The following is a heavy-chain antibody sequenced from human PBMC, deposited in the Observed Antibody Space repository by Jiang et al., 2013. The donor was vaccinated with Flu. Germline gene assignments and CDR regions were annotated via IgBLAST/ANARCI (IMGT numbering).Heavy chain of an antibody. Sequence: VQLVESGGGLVKPGGSLRLSCAASGFTFSSYSMNWVRQAPGKGLEWVSSISSSSSYIYYADSVKGRFTISRDNAKNSLYLQMNSLRAEDTAVYYCARDQRCSGGSCYSGYYYYGMDVVGPRDHGHRLL. V-gene: IGHV3-21*01. CDR2: ISSSSSYI. CDR3: ARDQRCSGGSCYSGYYYYGMDV. J-gene: IGHJ6*02. CDR1: GFTFSSYS. D-gene: IGHD2-15*01.